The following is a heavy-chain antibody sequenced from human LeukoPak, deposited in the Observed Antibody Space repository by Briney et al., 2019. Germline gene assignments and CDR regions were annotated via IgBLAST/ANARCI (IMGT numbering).Heavy chain of an antibody. J-gene: IGHJ4*02. V-gene: IGHV1-18*01. CDR1: GYTLTNYG. CDR3: ARDFEHCTTSSCYALFDY. D-gene: IGHD2-2*01. Sequence: ASVKVSCKASGYTLTNYGLSWVRQAPGQGLEWMGWISAYNGDTHYAQTVQGRVTMTRDTSTSTAYMELRGLRSDDTAVYYCARDFEHCTTSSCYALFDYWGQGTLVTVSS. CDR2: ISAYNGDT.